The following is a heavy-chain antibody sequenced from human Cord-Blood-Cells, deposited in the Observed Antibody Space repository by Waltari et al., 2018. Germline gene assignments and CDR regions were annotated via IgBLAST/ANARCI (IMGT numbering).Heavy chain of an antibody. D-gene: IGHD3-16*02. V-gene: IGHV3-21*01. CDR3: ARDEMREICGSCRSGWFDA. J-gene: IGHJ5*02. CDR2: ISSSSSYI. CDR1: GFTFSSYS. Sequence: EVQLVESGGGLVKPGGSLRLSCAASGFTFSSYSMNWVRQAPGKGLEWVSSISSSSSYIYYADSVKGRFTISRDNANISLYLQMNSLRWEDTAVYYCARDEMREICGSCRSGWFDAWGQGTVVTVAS.